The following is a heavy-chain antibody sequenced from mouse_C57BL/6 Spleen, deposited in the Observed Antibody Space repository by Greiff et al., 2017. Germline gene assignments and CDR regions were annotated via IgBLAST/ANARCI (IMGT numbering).Heavy chain of an antibody. D-gene: IGHD1-1*01. J-gene: IGHJ2*01. Sequence: VQLQQSGAELVRPGASVKLSCTASGFNIKDDSMHWVKQRPEQGLEWIGWIDPENGDTEYASKFQGKATITADTSSNTAYLQLSSLTSEDTAVYYCTKAHYGSSYDGNYFDYWGQGTTLTVSS. V-gene: IGHV14-4*01. CDR2: IDPENGDT. CDR3: TKAHYGSSYDGNYFDY. CDR1: GFNIKDDS.